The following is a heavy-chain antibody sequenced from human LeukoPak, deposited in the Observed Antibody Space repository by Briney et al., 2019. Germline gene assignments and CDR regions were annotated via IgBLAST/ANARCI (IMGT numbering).Heavy chain of an antibody. CDR1: GGSISSYY. V-gene: IGHV4-4*07. J-gene: IGHJ1*01. D-gene: IGHD4-17*01. CDR2: IYTSGST. CDR3: ARSNYGDYAAAEYFQH. Sequence: SETLSLTCTVSGGSISSYYWSWIRQPAGKGLEWIGRIYTSGSTNYNPSLRSRVTMSVDTSKNQFSLKLSSVTAADTAVYYCARSNYGDYAAAEYFQHWGQGTLVTVSS.